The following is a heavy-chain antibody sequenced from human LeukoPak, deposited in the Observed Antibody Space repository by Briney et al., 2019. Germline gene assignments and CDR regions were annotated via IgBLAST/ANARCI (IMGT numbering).Heavy chain of an antibody. CDR2: ISGSSSSI. V-gene: IGHV3-48*04. J-gene: IGHJ4*02. CDR3: ASRTYLAY. CDR1: GFTLSSYA. Sequence: PGGSLRLSCAASGFTLSSYAMTWVRQAPGKGLEWVSSISGSSSSIYYADSVKGRFTISRDNAKNSLYLQMHSLRADDTAVYYCASRTYLAYWGQGTLVTVSS.